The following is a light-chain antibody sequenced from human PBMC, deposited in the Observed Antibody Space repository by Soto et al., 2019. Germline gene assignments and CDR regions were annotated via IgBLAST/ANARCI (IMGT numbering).Light chain of an antibody. Sequence: EIVLTQSPTTLSLSPGVRSTLSCRASQSVGNNLAWYQQKPGKAPGLLIYEASTRATGIPARLSGSGSGTDFTITISSIETEDFAVYYCQQHANWPLTFGGGTKVDIK. CDR2: EAS. J-gene: IGKJ4*01. CDR3: QQHANWPLT. CDR1: QSVGNN. V-gene: IGKV3-11*01.